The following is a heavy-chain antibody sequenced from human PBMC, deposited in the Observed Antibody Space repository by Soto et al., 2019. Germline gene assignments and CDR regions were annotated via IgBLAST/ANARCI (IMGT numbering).Heavy chain of an antibody. V-gene: IGHV3-30-3*01. Sequence: PGGSLRLSCAASGFTFSSYAMHWVRQAPGKGLEGVAVISYDGSNKYYADSVKGRFTISRDNSKNTLYLQMNSLRAEDTAVYYCARDGRRYDFWSGYHYYFDYWGQGTLVTVSS. CDR1: GFTFSSYA. D-gene: IGHD3-3*01. J-gene: IGHJ4*02. CDR2: ISYDGSNK. CDR3: ARDGRRYDFWSGYHYYFDY.